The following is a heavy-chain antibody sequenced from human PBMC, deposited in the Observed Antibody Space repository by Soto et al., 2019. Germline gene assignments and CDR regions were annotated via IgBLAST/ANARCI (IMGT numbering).Heavy chain of an antibody. Sequence: ASVKVSCKASGYTFTSYDINWVRQATGQGLEWMGWMNPNSGNTGYAQKFQGRVTMTRNTSISTAYMELSSLRSEDTAVHYCARMGMVRGVIYYYYYYMDVWGKGTTVTVSS. CDR3: ARMGMVRGVIYYYYYYMDV. V-gene: IGHV1-8*01. D-gene: IGHD3-10*01. CDR1: GYTFTSYD. J-gene: IGHJ6*03. CDR2: MNPNSGNT.